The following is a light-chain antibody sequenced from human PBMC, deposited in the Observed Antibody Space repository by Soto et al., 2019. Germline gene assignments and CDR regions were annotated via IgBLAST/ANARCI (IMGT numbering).Light chain of an antibody. J-gene: IGKJ2*01. V-gene: IGKV3-15*01. CDR3: QQHNRWPHT. Sequence: EVVMTQSPATLSVSPGERATLSCRASQTVSSDLAWFQQRPGQAPRLLIYDASTRATGIAARFSGSWSGTEFTLTISSLQSEDFAVYYCQQHNRWPHTFGQGTKLEIK. CDR1: QTVSSD. CDR2: DAS.